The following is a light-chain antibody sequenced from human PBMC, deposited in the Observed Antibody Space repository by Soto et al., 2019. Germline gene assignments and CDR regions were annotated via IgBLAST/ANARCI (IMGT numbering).Light chain of an antibody. J-gene: IGKJ1*01. CDR1: QSISNF. CDR2: AAS. CDR3: QQSYSGLVA. Sequence: DIQMTQSPSFLSASAGDRVTIFCRASQSISNFLHWYQQKPGKAPKLLIYAASKLESGVPSRFGGSGSGTDFTLTISSLQPEDSASYYCQQSYSGLVAFGQGTKVDIK. V-gene: IGKV1-39*01.